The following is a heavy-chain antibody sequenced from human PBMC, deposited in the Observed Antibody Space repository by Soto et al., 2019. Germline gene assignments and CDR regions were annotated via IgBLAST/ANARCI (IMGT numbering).Heavy chain of an antibody. Sequence: QVQLQESGPGLVKPSGTLSLTCAVSGGSISSSNWWXXXXXXXXXGLEWIGEIYHSGSTNYNPSLXXXXXXXXXXXXXXXXXXXXXXXXXXXXXXXXXXXXXXXXXXXXXXXXFDIWGQGTMVTVSS. J-gene: IGHJ3*02. CDR1: GGSISSSNW. CDR3: XXXXXXXXXXXXXXXXFDI. V-gene: IGHV4-4*02. CDR2: IYHSGST.